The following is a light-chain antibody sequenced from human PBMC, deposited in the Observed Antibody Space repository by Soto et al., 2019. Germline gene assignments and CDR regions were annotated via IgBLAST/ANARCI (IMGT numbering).Light chain of an antibody. CDR3: QHLNSYPIT. CDR2: AAF. J-gene: IGKJ5*01. V-gene: IGKV1-9*01. CDR1: QGISSY. Sequence: DIQMTQSPSTLSASVGDRVTITCRSSQGISSYLAWYQQKPGEAPNLLIYAAFTLQSGVPSRFSGSGSGTEFTLTISSLLPEDFATYYCQHLNSYPITFGQGTRLEIK.